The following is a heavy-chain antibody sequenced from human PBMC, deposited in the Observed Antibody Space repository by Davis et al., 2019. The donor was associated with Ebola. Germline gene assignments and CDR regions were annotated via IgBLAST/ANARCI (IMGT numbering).Heavy chain of an antibody. J-gene: IGHJ4*02. CDR3: ARHVGIDDYIWGTFRSSGTLYYFDS. V-gene: IGHV4-59*08. CDR1: GGSISGYY. Sequence: MPGGSLSLTCTVSGGSISGYYWSWIRQPPGKGLEWIGYIYDSGSTNYNPSLKSRVTISIDTSKKQFSLRLSSMTAADTAVYYCARHVGIDDYIWGTFRSSGTLYYFDSWGLGTLVTVS. D-gene: IGHD3-16*02. CDR2: IYDSGST.